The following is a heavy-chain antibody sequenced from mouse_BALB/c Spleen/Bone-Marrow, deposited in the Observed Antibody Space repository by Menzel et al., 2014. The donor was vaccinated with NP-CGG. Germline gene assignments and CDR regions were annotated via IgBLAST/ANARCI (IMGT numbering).Heavy chain of an antibody. D-gene: IGHD2-1*01. CDR1: GYSFTTYW. CDR3: AREKVYYGISWFAY. Sequence: QVQLQQPGTEVVRPGASVKLSCKASGYSFTTYWMNWVKQRPGQGLEWIGMIHPSDSETRLNQKFKDEATLTVDESSSTAYMQLNSPTSEDSAVYYCAREKVYYGISWFAYWGQGTLVTVSA. CDR2: IHPSDSET. J-gene: IGHJ3*01. V-gene: IGHV1-61*01.